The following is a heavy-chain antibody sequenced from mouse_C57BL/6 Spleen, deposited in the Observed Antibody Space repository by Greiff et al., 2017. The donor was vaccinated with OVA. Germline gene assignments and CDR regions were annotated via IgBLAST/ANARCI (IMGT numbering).Heavy chain of an antibody. V-gene: IGHV1-50*01. CDR3: ARGVVDPYWYFDV. CDR2: IDPSDSYT. CDR1: GYTFTSYW. D-gene: IGHD1-1*01. Sequence: QVQLQQPGAELVKPGASVKLSCKASGYTFTSYWMQWVKQRPGQGLEWIGEIDPSDSYTNYNQKFKGKATLTVDTSSSTAYMQLSSLTSEDSAVYYCARGVVDPYWYFDVWGTGTTVTVSS. J-gene: IGHJ1*03.